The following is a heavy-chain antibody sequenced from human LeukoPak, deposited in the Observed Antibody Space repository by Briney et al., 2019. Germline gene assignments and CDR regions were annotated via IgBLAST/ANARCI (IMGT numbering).Heavy chain of an antibody. Sequence: GGSLRLSCAASGFTFSSYSMNWVRQAPGKGLESVSSISSSSSYIYYADSVKGRFTISRDNAKNSLYLQMNSLRAEDTAVYYCARGPYGSGFLNWFDPWGQGTLVTVSS. J-gene: IGHJ5*02. D-gene: IGHD3-10*01. CDR1: GFTFSSYS. CDR3: ARGPYGSGFLNWFDP. CDR2: ISSSSSYI. V-gene: IGHV3-21*01.